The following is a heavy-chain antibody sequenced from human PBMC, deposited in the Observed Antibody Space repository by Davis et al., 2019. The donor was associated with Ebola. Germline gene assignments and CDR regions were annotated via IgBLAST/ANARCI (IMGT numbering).Heavy chain of an antibody. V-gene: IGHV4-31*03. CDR2: IYYSGST. Sequence: SETLSLTCTVSGGSISSGGYYWSWIRQHPGKGLEWIGYIYYSGSTYYNPSLKSRVTISVDTSKNQFSLKLSSVTAADTAVYYCARGGLRGWFDPWGQGTLVTVSS. D-gene: IGHD4-17*01. CDR3: ARGGLRGWFDP. CDR1: GGSISSGGYY. J-gene: IGHJ5*02.